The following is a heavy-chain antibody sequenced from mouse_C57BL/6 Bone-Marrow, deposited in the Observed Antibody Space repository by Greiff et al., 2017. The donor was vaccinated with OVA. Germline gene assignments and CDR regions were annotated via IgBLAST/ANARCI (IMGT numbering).Heavy chain of an antibody. J-gene: IGHJ2*01. CDR2: ISSGGSYT. CDR1: GFTFSSYG. Sequence: EVMLVESGGDLVKPGGSLKLSCAASGFTFSSYGMSWVRQTPDKRLEWVATISSGGSYTYYPDSVKGRFTISRDNAKNTLYLQMSSLKSEDTAMYYCARHDGGSYSYWGQGTTLTVSS. V-gene: IGHV5-6*02. CDR3: ARHDGGSYSY. D-gene: IGHD1-1*02.